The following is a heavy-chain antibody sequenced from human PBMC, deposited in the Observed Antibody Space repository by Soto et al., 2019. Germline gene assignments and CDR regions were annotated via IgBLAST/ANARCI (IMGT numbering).Heavy chain of an antibody. CDR1: GFTFSNYW. V-gene: IGHV3-7*01. J-gene: IGHJ4*02. CDR2: IKQDGSHK. Sequence: HPVGSLRLSCAASGFTFSNYWMSWVRQAPGKGLEWVANIKQDGSHKFYVDSVKGRFTMSRDNAENSLYLQMSSLRAEDTAVYYCARGSSVYDSSGYAFDFRGQGSLVTVSS. D-gene: IGHD3-22*01. CDR3: ARGSSVYDSSGYAFDF.